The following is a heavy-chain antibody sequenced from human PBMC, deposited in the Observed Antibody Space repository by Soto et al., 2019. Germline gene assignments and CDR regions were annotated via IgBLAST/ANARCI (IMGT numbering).Heavy chain of an antibody. CDR3: ARDVLLRFGVDDAFDI. Sequence: QVQLQESGPGLVKPSQTLSLTCTVSGGSISSGGYYWSWIRQHPGKGLEWIGYIYYSGSTYYNPSLKSRVTISVDTSKNQFSLKLSSVTAADTAVYYCARDVLLRFGVDDAFDIWGQGTMVTVSS. D-gene: IGHD3-10*01. J-gene: IGHJ3*02. V-gene: IGHV4-31*03. CDR2: IYYSGST. CDR1: GGSISSGGYY.